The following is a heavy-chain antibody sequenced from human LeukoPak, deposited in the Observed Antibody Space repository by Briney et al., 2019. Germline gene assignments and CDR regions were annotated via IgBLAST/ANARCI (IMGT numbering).Heavy chain of an antibody. CDR1: GYTFTSYY. V-gene: IGHV1-46*01. CDR3: ARVSGSGSYYNP. D-gene: IGHD3-10*01. CDR2: INPSGGST. Sequence: ASVKVSCKASGYTFTSYYMHWVRQAPGQGLEWMGIINPSGGSTSYAQKFRGRVTMTRDTSTSTVYMELSSLRPEDTAVYYCARVSGSGSYYNPWGQGTLVTVSS. J-gene: IGHJ5*02.